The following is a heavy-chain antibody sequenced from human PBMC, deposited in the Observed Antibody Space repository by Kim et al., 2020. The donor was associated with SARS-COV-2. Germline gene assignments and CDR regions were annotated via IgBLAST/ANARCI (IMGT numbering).Heavy chain of an antibody. CDR3: AKLKTMLQGVNYFDS. Sequence: GGSLRLSCAASGFTFSRHAMAWVRQAPGKGLEWVSAIGGGGERTYYAESVKGRFIMSRDISKNTIYLQMSSLRAEDTAIYYCAKLKTMLQGVNYFDSWGQGTLVTVPA. V-gene: IGHV3-23*01. CDR2: IGGGGERT. D-gene: IGHD3-10*01. J-gene: IGHJ4*02. CDR1: GFTFSRHA.